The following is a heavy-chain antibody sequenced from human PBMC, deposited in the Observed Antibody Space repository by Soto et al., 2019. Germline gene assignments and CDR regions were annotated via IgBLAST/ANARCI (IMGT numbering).Heavy chain of an antibody. CDR1: GYTFSSYT. J-gene: IGHJ4*02. CDR3: ARVEAPFGESLH. V-gene: IGHV1-18*01. Sequence: ASVKVSCKASGYTFSSYTIAWVRQAPGQGLEWLGWISPDDGNTEYEQKFQGRVTMTADTLTNNAYMELRSLKYDDTAVYYCARVEAPFGESLHWGQGTPVTVSS. D-gene: IGHD3-10*01. CDR2: ISPDDGNT.